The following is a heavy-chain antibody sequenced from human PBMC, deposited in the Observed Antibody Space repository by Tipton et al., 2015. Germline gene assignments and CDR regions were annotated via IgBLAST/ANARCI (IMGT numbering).Heavy chain of an antibody. Sequence: TLSLTCSVSGGSISSGSHYWGWIRQPPGKGLEWIGNIFYSGSTYYNPSLKSRVTISVDTSKNQFSLTLSSVTAADTAVYYCARLDYGDYGAFDIWGQGTVVTVSS. V-gene: IGHV4-39*01. CDR1: GGSISSGSHY. CDR2: IFYSGST. D-gene: IGHD4-17*01. CDR3: ARLDYGDYGAFDI. J-gene: IGHJ3*02.